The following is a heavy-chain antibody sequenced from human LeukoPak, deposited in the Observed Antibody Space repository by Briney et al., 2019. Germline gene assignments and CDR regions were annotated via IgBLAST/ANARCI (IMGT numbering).Heavy chain of an antibody. D-gene: IGHD1-26*01. Sequence: ASVKVSCKVSGYTLTELSMHWVRQAPGKGLEWMGGFDPEDGETIYAQKFQGRVTMAEDTSTDTAYMELSSLRSEDTAVYYCATAQWELLRGGFDPWGQGTLVTVSS. CDR3: ATAQWELLRGGFDP. J-gene: IGHJ5*02. CDR1: GYTLTELS. V-gene: IGHV1-24*01. CDR2: FDPEDGET.